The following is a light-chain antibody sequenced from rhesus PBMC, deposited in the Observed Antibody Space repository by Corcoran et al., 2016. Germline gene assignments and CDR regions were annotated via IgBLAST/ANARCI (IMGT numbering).Light chain of an antibody. CDR2: GAS. CDR3: QETSNLFT. CDR1: QSVTSY. V-gene: IGKV3-31*02. J-gene: IGKJ3*01. Sequence: EIVMTQSPATLSLSPGERATLSCRASQSVTSYLAWFPQHPRQAPRLLVYGASTRATGIPDRFSGSGSGTDFTLTINSLEPEDFAVYYCQETSNLFTFGPGTKLDIK.